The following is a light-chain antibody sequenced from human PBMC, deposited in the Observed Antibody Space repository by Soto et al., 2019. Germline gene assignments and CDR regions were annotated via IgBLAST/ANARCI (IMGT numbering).Light chain of an antibody. CDR3: QHYSSSPPEFT. CDR1: QSVSSNY. Sequence: EIVLTQSPATLSLSPGERATLSCRASQSVSSNYLAWYQPRPGQAPRLLIFGASYRATGIPDRFSGSGSGTDFTLTISRLEPEDFAVYYCQHYSSSPPEFTFGPGTKVDSK. J-gene: IGKJ3*01. V-gene: IGKV3-20*01. CDR2: GAS.